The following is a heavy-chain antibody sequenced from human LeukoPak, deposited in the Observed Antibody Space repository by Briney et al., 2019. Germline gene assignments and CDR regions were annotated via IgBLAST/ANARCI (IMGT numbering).Heavy chain of an antibody. CDR3: ARVDWNYGTFDY. Sequence: GASVKVSCKASGGTFSSYAISRVRQAPGQGLEWMGRIIPILGIANYAQKFQGRVTITADKSTSTAYMELGSLRSEDTAVYYCARVDWNYGTFDYWGQGTLVTASS. CDR1: GGTFSSYA. V-gene: IGHV1-69*04. D-gene: IGHD1-7*01. CDR2: IIPILGIA. J-gene: IGHJ4*02.